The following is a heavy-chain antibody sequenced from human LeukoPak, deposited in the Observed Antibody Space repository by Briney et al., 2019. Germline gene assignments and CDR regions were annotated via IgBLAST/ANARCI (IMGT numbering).Heavy chain of an antibody. CDR3: ARSGYCSGGSCHQPFDY. J-gene: IGHJ4*02. CDR1: GGSFSGYY. D-gene: IGHD2-15*01. V-gene: IGHV4-34*01. Sequence: PSETLSLTCAVYGGSFSGYYRSWIRQPPGKGLEWIGEINHSGSTNYNPSLKSRVTISVDTSKNQFSLKLSSVTAADTAVYYCARSGYCSGGSCHQPFDYWGQGTLVTVSS. CDR2: INHSGST.